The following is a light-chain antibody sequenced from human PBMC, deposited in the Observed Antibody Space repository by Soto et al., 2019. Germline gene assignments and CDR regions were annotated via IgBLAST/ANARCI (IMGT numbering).Light chain of an antibody. CDR2: DGN. V-gene: IGLV2-23*01. Sequence: QSALTQPASVSGSPGQSITISCTGTSSDGGGYNLVSWYQQQPDKAPKLMIFDGNLRPSGVSHRYSGSKFGNTASLTISGLQAEDEGDYYCCSYAGSSTLVFGTGTKVTVL. CDR3: CSYAGSSTLV. CDR1: SSDGGGYNL. J-gene: IGLJ1*01.